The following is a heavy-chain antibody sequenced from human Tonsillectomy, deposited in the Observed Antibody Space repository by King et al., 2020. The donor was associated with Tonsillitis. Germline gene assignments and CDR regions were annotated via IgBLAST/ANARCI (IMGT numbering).Heavy chain of an antibody. J-gene: IGHJ5*02. D-gene: IGHD2-2*01. V-gene: IGHV4-59*01. Sequence: QLQESGPGLVKPSETLSLTCTVSGGSISSYYWSWIRQPPGTGLEWFGYISYGGSTHHNPSLKSRVTMSLDTSKNQFSLKLSSVTAADTAVYYCARGSTSWDGWFDPWGQGTLVTVSS. CDR2: ISYGGST. CDR1: GGSISSYY. CDR3: ARGSTSWDGWFDP.